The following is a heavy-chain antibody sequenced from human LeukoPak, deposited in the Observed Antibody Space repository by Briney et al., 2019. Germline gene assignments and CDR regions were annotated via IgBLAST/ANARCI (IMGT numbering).Heavy chain of an antibody. Sequence: PSEALSLTCTVSGDFITAYYWSWIRQSPGKGLEWISYVYYSGKTEYNPSLRSRVTMSLEMSNHQFSLKLTSVTAADTAVYYCASNTGTVFDNWGQGALVTVSS. D-gene: IGHD1-1*01. CDR2: VYYSGKT. J-gene: IGHJ4*02. CDR3: ASNTGTVFDN. V-gene: IGHV4-59*01. CDR1: GDFITAYY.